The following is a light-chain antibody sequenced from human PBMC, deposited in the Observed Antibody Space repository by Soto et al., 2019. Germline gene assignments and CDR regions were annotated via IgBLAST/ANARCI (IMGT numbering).Light chain of an antibody. CDR2: AAS. V-gene: IGKV1-9*01. CDR1: QGIGSY. J-gene: IGKJ4*01. Sequence: DIQLTQSPSFLSASLGERVTITCRASQGIGSYLAWYQQKPGKAPRLLIYAASTLPTGVPSRFSGSGSDTEFTLTISSLQPEDFAVYYCQQRSNCPLTFGGGTKVEIK. CDR3: QQRSNCPLT.